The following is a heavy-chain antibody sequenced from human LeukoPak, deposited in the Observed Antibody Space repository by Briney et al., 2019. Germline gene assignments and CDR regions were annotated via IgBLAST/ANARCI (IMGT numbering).Heavy chain of an antibody. CDR2: ISHSGST. J-gene: IGHJ4*02. D-gene: IGHD6-19*01. CDR1: GGSISSTNW. Sequence: SGTLSLTCAVSGGSISSTNWWSWVRQPPGKGLEWIGEISHSGSTNYNPSLKSRVTISVDKSKNQFSLKLSSVTAANTAVYYCARVAYSSGWYCDYWGQGTLVTVSS. CDR3: ARVAYSSGWYCDY. V-gene: IGHV4-4*02.